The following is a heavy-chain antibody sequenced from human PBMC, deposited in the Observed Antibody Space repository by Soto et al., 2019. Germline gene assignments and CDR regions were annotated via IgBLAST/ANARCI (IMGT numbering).Heavy chain of an antibody. D-gene: IGHD2-2*01. CDR3: ARAGPIVVVPAASGWFDP. CDR2: INPSGGST. CDR1: GYTFTSYY. Sequence: ASLKVSCKASGYTFTSYYMHWVRQAPGQGLEWMGIINPSGGSTSYAQKFQGRVTMTRDTSTSTVYMELSSLRSEDTAVYYCARAGPIVVVPAASGWFDPWGQGTLVTVSS. J-gene: IGHJ5*02. V-gene: IGHV1-46*01.